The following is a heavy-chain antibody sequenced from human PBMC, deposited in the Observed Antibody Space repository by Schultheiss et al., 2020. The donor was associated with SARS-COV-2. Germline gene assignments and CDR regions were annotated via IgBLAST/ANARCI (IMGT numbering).Heavy chain of an antibody. V-gene: IGHV4-31*03. J-gene: IGHJ3*02. CDR2: IYYSVST. D-gene: IGHD5-12*01. Sequence: SETLSLTCTVSGGSISSGGYYWSWIRQPPGKGLEWIGYIYYSVSTYYNPSLKSRVTISVDTSKNQFSLKLSSVTAADTAVYYCARGGYSGYFFDAFDIWGQGTMVTVSS. CDR3: ARGGYSGYFFDAFDI. CDR1: GGSISSGGYY.